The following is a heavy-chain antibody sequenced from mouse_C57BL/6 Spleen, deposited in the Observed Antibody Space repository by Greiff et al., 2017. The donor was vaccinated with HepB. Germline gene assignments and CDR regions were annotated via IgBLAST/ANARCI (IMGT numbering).Heavy chain of an antibody. J-gene: IGHJ1*03. D-gene: IGHD1-1*01. V-gene: IGHV5-16*01. Sequence: EVQLVESEGGLVQPGSSMKLSCTASGFTISDYYMAWVRQVPEKGLEWVANINYDGSSTYYLDSLKSRFIISRDNAKNILYLQMSSLKSEDTATYYCARDNYGGYFDVWGTGTTVTVSS. CDR2: INYDGSST. CDR3: ARDNYGGYFDV. CDR1: GFTISDYY.